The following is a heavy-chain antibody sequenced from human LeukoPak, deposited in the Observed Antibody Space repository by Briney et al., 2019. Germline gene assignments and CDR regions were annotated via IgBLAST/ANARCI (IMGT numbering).Heavy chain of an antibody. J-gene: IGHJ6*03. CDR3: ARNIVVVPEVDYYYYYMDI. V-gene: IGHV1-69*13. CDR1: GGTFSRYA. CDR2: IIPIFGTA. Sequence: SVKVSCKASGGTFSRYAISWVRQAPGQGLEWVGGIIPIFGTANFAQKFQGRVTITADESTSTAYMELSSLRSEDTAVYYCARNIVVVPEVDYYYYYMDIWGKGTTVTVFS. D-gene: IGHD2-2*01.